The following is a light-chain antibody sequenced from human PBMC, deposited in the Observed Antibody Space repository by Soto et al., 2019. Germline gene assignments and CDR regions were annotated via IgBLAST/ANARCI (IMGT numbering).Light chain of an antibody. CDR2: WAS. J-gene: IGKJ5*01. V-gene: IGKV4-1*01. CDR1: QSVLYSSNNKNY. Sequence: DIVMTHSPDSLAVSLGERATINCKSSQSVLYSSNNKNYLAWYQQKPGQPPKLLIYWASTRESGVPDRFSGSGSGTDVTLTISSLQAEDVAVYYCQQYYSTPITFGQGTRLEIK. CDR3: QQYYSTPIT.